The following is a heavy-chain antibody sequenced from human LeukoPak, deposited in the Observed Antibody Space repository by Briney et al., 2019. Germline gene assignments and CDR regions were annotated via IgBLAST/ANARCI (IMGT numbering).Heavy chain of an antibody. V-gene: IGHV1-69*13. Sequence: GASVKVSCKASGGTFSSYAISWVRQAPGQGLEWMGGIIPIFGTANYAQKFQGRVTITADESTSTAYMELSSLRSEDTAVYYCASRVWFGEFSYWGQGTLVTVSS. CDR2: IIPIFGTA. J-gene: IGHJ4*02. CDR1: GGTFSSYA. CDR3: ASRVWFGEFSY. D-gene: IGHD3-10*01.